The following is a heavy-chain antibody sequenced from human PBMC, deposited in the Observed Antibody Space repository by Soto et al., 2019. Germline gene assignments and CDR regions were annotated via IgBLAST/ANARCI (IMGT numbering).Heavy chain of an antibody. CDR3: ANLASGSDSFDI. D-gene: IGHD3-10*01. Sequence: QMQLVQSGAEVKKTGSSVKISCRASGYTFTYRHLHWLRQAPGQALEWMGWITPFNGNTNYAQKFPGSVLLYRDASMSTVYLELRSLRSEDTAMYYCANLASGSDSFDIWGQGTMVTVSS. CDR1: GYTFTYRH. V-gene: IGHV1-45*02. J-gene: IGHJ3*02. CDR2: ITPFNGNT.